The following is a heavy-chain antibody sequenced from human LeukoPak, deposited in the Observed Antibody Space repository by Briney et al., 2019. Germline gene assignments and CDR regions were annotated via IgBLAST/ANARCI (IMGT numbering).Heavy chain of an antibody. CDR3: AKRLRDGYNPHIDS. CDR2: ISGSGDET. J-gene: IGHJ4*02. V-gene: IGHV3-23*01. CDR1: GFAFSNYA. Sequence: GGSLRLSCATSGFAFSNYAMNWVRQAPGKGLEWVSGISGSGDETYYADSVKGRFTISRDNYKNMLYLQMNSLSAEDTAVYYCAKRLRDGYNPHIDSWGQGTLVTASS. D-gene: IGHD5-24*01.